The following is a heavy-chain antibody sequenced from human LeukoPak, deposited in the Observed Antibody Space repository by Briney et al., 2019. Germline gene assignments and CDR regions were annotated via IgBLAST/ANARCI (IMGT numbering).Heavy chain of an antibody. J-gene: IGHJ4*02. CDR2: MNPNSGNT. D-gene: IGHD2-2*01. CDR3: ARAVRIVVVPAADNPGWDY. Sequence: ASVKVSCKASGYTFTSYDINWVRQATGQGLEWMGWMNPNSGNTGYAQKFQGRVTMTRNTSISTAYMELSSLRSEDTAVYYCARAVRIVVVPAADNPGWDYWGQGTLVTVSS. V-gene: IGHV1-8*01. CDR1: GYTFTSYD.